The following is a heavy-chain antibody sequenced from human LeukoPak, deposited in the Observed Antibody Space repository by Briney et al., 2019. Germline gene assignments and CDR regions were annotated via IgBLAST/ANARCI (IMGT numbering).Heavy chain of an antibody. D-gene: IGHD2-15*01. V-gene: IGHV3-33*01. CDR2: TWYDGSNK. CDR1: EFTFSSYV. Sequence: PGGSLRLSCAASEFTFSSYVMHWVRQAPGKRLEWVAVTWYDGSNKYYADSVKGRFTIPRDNSKNTLYLQMNSLRAEDTAVYYCARAGYCSGGSCYGFDYWGQGTLVTVSS. CDR3: ARAGYCSGGSCYGFDY. J-gene: IGHJ4*02.